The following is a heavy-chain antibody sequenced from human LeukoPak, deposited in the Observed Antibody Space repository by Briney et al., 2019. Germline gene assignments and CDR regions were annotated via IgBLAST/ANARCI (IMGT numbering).Heavy chain of an antibody. V-gene: IGHV1-2*02. CDR1: GFTLTDYF. CDR2: INPDTGAT. CDR3: TRDHCSYINCYEDYYYGMDV. J-gene: IGHJ6*02. Sequence: ASVKVSCKASGFTLTDYFIHWVRQAPGQGLEWMGWINPDTGATDIAQKFQGRVTMTRDTSISAAYMELSRLRSDDTAVYYCTRDHCSYINCYEDYYYGMDVWGQGTTVTVSS. D-gene: IGHD2-2*01.